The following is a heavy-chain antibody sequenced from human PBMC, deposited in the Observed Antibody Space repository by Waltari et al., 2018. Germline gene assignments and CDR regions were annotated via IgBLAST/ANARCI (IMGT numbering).Heavy chain of an antibody. Sequence: HWVRQAPGQGLEWMGIINPSGGSTSYAQKFQGRVTMTRDTSTSTVYMELSSLRSEDTAVYYCARDPDSSGYYPDYWGQGTLVTVSS. CDR2: INPSGGST. CDR3: ARDPDSSGYYPDY. D-gene: IGHD3-22*01. V-gene: IGHV1-46*01. J-gene: IGHJ4*02.